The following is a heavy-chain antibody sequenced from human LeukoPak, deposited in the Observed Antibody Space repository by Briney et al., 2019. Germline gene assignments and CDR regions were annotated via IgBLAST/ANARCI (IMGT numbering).Heavy chain of an antibody. J-gene: IGHJ4*02. CDR1: GGSISSSSYY. Sequence: SETLSLTCTVSGGSISSSSYYWGWIRQPPGKGLEWIGSIYYSGSTYYNPSLKSRVTISVDTSKNQFSLKLSSVTAADTAVYYCARTGYCSGGSCADYWGQGTLVTVSS. CDR3: ARTGYCSGGSCADY. CDR2: IYYSGST. D-gene: IGHD2-15*01. V-gene: IGHV4-39*01.